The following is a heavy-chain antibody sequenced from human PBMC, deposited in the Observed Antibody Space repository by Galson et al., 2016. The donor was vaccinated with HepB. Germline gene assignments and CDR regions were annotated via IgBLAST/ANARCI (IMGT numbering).Heavy chain of an antibody. D-gene: IGHD3-22*01. V-gene: IGHV4-61*01. CDR2: IHDSGST. Sequence: SETLSLTCTVSGGSVSSGTYYWSWIRQPPGKGMEWIGYIHDSGSTNYNPSLKSRVTISVDTSKNQFSLRLNSVTAADTAVYYCARASGPLTYYYNSSGYEDYWGREHWSPSPQ. CDR3: ARASGPLTYYYNSSGYEDY. CDR1: GGSVSSGTYY. J-gene: IGHJ4*02.